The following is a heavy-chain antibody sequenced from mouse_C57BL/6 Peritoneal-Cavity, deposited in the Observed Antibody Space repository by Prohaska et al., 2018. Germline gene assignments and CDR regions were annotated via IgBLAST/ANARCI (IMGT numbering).Heavy chain of an antibody. CDR3: ASYYGNYEGYFDV. J-gene: IGHJ1*03. CDR2: ISYDGSN. CDR1: GYSITSGYY. Sequence: DVQLQESGPGLVKPSQSLSLTCSVTGYSITSGYYWNWIRQFPGNKLEWMGYISYDGSNNYNPSLKNRISITRDTSKNQFFLKLNSVTTEDTATYYCASYYGNYEGYFDVWGTGTTVTVSS. V-gene: IGHV3-6*01. D-gene: IGHD2-1*01.